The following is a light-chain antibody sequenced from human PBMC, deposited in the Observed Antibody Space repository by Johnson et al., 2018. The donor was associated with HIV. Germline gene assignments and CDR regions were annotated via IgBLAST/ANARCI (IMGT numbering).Light chain of an antibody. V-gene: IGLV1-51*01. CDR1: SSNIGNNY. CDR3: GTWHNSLGAGV. CDR2: DNH. J-gene: IGLJ1*01. Sequence: QSVLTQPPSVSAAPGQKVTIPCSGSSSNIGNNYASWYQQVPGTAPKLLIYDNHKRPSGIPDRFSGSNSGTSATLGITGLQTGDEADYYCGTWHNSLGAGVFGTGTTVAVL.